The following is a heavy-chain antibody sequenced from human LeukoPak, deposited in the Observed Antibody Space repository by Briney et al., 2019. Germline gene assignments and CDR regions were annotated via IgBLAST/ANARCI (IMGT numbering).Heavy chain of an antibody. CDR2: ISGSNSYI. D-gene: IGHD1-1*01. J-gene: IGHJ4*02. Sequence: GGSLRLSCAASGFTFSDYYMSWIRQAPGKGLEWVSSISGSNSYIFYADSVKGRFTVSRDNAKDSLYLQMNSLRAEDTAVYYCARALTTLTYEGYWGQGTLVTVSS. V-gene: IGHV3-11*06. CDR3: ARALTTLTYEGY. CDR1: GFTFSDYY.